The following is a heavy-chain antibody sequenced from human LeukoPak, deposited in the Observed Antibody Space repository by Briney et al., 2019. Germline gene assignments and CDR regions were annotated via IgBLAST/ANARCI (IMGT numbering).Heavy chain of an antibody. CDR1: RFTFSSYA. CDR3: TGNYYGSGSYADFDY. Sequence: GGSLRLSCAASRFTFSSYAMSWVRQAPGKGLEWVSTLSGTSGRSYYADSVKGRFTISRDDSKNTAYLQMDSLKTEDTAVYYCTGNYYGSGSYADFDYWGQGTLVTVSS. V-gene: IGHV3-23*01. J-gene: IGHJ4*02. D-gene: IGHD3-10*01. CDR2: LSGTSGRS.